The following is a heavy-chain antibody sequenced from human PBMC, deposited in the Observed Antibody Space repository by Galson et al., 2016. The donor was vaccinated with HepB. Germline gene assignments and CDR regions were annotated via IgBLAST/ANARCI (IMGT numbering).Heavy chain of an antibody. V-gene: IGHV3-64*04. CDR2: TSPTGAYT. CDR3: ARFKPEGEMPTIPVGSLDY. D-gene: IGHD5-24*01. J-gene: IGHJ4*02. CDR1: GFTFSNYA. Sequence: SLRLSCAASGFTFSNYAIHWVRQAPGKGLEIVSATSPTGAYTYYEAFVKGRFTVSRDNSRNTLFLQMTSLRLEDTGVYYCARFKPEGEMPTIPVGSLDYWGLGTLVTISS.